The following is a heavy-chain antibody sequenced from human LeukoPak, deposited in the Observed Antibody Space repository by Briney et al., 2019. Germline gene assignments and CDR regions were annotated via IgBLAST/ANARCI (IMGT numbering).Heavy chain of an antibody. V-gene: IGHV1-46*01. CDR2: INPSGGST. CDR1: RYTFTSYY. J-gene: IGHJ4*02. CDR3: ARDLPSGAAAGTPYYFDY. D-gene: IGHD6-13*01. Sequence: GASVKVSCKASRYTFTSYYMHWVRQAPGQGLEWMGIINPSGGSTSYAQKFQGRVTMTRDTSTSTVYMELSSLRSEDTAVYYCARDLPSGAAAGTPYYFDYWGQGTLVTVSS.